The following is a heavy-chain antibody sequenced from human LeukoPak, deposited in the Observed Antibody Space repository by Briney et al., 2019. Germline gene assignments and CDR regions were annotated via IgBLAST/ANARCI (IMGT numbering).Heavy chain of an antibody. V-gene: IGHV1-69*10. CDR1: RGTFSSYT. CDR3: ASERAYCSSTSCPSI. CDR2: VITILGIA. D-gene: IGHD2-2*01. Sequence: SLKVSCKASRGTFSSYTISCVRQAPGQGLEWRGGVITILGIANCSQKFQGRVTMTADKSTSTAYMELSSLRSEDTAVYYCASERAYCSSTSCPSIWGQGTMVTVSS. J-gene: IGHJ3*02.